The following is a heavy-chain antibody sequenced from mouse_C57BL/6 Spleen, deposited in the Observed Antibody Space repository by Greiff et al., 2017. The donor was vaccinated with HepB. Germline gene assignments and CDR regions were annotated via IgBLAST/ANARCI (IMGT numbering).Heavy chain of an antibody. CDR3: ARHGYDAMDY. CDR2: ISGGGGNT. Sequence: DVQLVESGGGLVKPGGSLKLSCAASGFTFSSYTMSWVRQTPEKRLEWVATISGGGGNTYYPDSVKGRFTISRDNAKNTLYLQMSSLRSEDTALYYCARHGYDAMDYWGQGTSVTVSS. J-gene: IGHJ4*01. CDR1: GFTFSSYT. V-gene: IGHV5-9*01.